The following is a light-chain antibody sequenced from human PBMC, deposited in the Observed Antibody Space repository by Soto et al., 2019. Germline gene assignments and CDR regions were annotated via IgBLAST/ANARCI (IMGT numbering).Light chain of an antibody. CDR2: AAS. CDR3: QQYGASPPYT. CDR1: RSFCSSY. V-gene: IGKV3-20*01. J-gene: IGKJ2*01. Sequence: EIVLTQSPGTLSLSPGERATLSCRASRSFCSSYLAWYQQKPGQAPRLLIYAASTRATGIPDRFSGSGSATDFTLTISRLEPEDCAVYYCQQYGASPPYTFGQGTKLEIK.